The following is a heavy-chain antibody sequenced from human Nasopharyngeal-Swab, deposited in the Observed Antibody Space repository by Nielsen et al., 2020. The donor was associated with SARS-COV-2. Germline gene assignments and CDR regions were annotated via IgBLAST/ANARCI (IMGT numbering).Heavy chain of an antibody. V-gene: IGHV4-4*02. J-gene: IGHJ4*02. CDR1: GGSISSSNW. Sequence: GSLRLSCAVSGGSISSSNWWSWVRQPPGKGLEWIGEIYHSGSTNYNPSLKSRVTISVDKSKNQFSLKLSSVTAADTAVYYCASVDYSNWCFDYWGQGTLVTVSS. D-gene: IGHD4-11*01. CDR3: ASVDYSNWCFDY. CDR2: IYHSGST.